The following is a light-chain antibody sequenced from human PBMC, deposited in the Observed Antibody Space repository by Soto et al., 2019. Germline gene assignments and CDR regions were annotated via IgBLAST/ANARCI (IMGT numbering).Light chain of an antibody. CDR1: QSISSY. J-gene: IGKJ1*01. V-gene: IGKV1-39*01. Sequence: IQRTPSPSSLSASVVYRFPITCLASQSISSYLNWYQQKPGKAPKLLISTASSLQSGVPSTFSGSGSGTDFTLTISSLQPEDSATYYCQQSYSSPRTFGHGTKVDIK. CDR3: QQSYSSPRT. CDR2: TAS.